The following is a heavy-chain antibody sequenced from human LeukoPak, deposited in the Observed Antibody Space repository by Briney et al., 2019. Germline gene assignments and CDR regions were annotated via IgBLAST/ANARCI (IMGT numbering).Heavy chain of an antibody. Sequence: NPSETLSLTCTVSGGSISSYYWNWIRQPPGKGLEWIGYIYYSGSTNYNPSLKSRVTISLDTSKNQFSLKLSSVTAADTAVYYCARRSSGGQYNWFDPWGQGTLVTVSS. J-gene: IGHJ5*02. D-gene: IGHD2-15*01. CDR1: GGSISSYY. CDR2: IYYSGST. CDR3: ARRSSGGQYNWFDP. V-gene: IGHV4-59*08.